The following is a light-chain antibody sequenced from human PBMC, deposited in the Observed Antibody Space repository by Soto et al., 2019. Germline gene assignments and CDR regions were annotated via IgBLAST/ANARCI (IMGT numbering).Light chain of an antibody. CDR3: QQHGSSPRT. CDR1: QSVHSNY. CDR2: GGS. J-gene: IGKJ1*01. Sequence: ETVLTQSPGTLSLSPGERATLSCRASQSVHSNYLAWFQQRSGQAPRLLIYGGSSRATGIPDRFVASGSGTDFTLTISRLEPEDFGVYYCQQHGSSPRTFGQGTKVDIK. V-gene: IGKV3-20*01.